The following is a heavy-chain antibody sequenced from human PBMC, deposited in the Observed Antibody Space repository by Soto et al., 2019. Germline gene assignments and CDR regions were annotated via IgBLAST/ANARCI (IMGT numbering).Heavy chain of an antibody. CDR3: ARVPSGSYSDY. V-gene: IGHV1-3*01. J-gene: IGHJ4*02. CDR1: GYTFTSYA. CDR2: INAGNGNT. Sequence: ASVKVSCKASGYTFTSYAMHWVRQAPGQRLEWMGWINAGNGNTKYSQKFQGRVTITRDTSESTAYMELSSMRSEDTAVYYCARVPSGSYSDYWGQGTLVTVSS. D-gene: IGHD1-26*01.